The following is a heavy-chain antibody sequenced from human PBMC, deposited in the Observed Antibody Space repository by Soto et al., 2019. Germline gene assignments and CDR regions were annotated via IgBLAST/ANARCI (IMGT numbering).Heavy chain of an antibody. D-gene: IGHD4-4*01. CDR1: GFTVSSNY. CDR2: MYSGGST. Sequence: GGSLRLSCAASGFTVSSNYMSWVRKAPGKGLEWVSVMYSGGSTYYADSVKGRFTISRDNSKNTLYLQVNSLRAEDTAVYYCARAYSNYYYYGMDVWGQGTTVTVSS. CDR3: ARAYSNYYYYGMDV. J-gene: IGHJ6*02. V-gene: IGHV3-53*01.